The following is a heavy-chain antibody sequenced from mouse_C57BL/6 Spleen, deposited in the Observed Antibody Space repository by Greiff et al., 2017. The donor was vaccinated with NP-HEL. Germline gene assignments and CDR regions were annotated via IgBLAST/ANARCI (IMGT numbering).Heavy chain of an antibody. Sequence: VQLQHSGAELVKPGASVKMSCKASGYTFTSYWITWVKQRPGQGLEWIGDIYPGSGSTNYNEKFKSKATLTVDTSSSTAYMQLSSLTSEDSAVYYCARGGGYDYDGYYAMDYWGQGTSVTVSS. CDR2: IYPGSGST. V-gene: IGHV1-55*01. CDR3: ARGGGYDYDGYYAMDY. D-gene: IGHD2-4*01. CDR1: GYTFTSYW. J-gene: IGHJ4*01.